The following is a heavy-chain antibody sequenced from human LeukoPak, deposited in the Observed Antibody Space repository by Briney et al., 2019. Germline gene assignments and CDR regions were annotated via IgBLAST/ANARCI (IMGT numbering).Heavy chain of an antibody. J-gene: IGHJ5*01. V-gene: IGHV4-61*01. CDR1: GVSINTCCYY. CDR3: ARGRSYGFDFDS. D-gene: IGHD5-18*01. Sequence: PSETLSLTCDVSGVSINTCCYYWTWIRQPPGKGLEWIGYKYYSGSTRYNSSLRRRLTISLDTSKNQFSLRLTSVTAADTAVYYCARGRSYGFDFDSWGPGTLVIVSS. CDR2: KYYSGST.